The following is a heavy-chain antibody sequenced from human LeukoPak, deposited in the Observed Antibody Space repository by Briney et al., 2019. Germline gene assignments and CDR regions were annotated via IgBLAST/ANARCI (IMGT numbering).Heavy chain of an antibody. J-gene: IGHJ4*02. CDR3: ASHPGYCSGGSCYYYYFDY. V-gene: IGHV1-69*05. CDR1: GGTFSSYA. Sequence: SVKVSCKASGGTFSSYAISWVRQAPGQGLEWMERIIPIFGTANYAQKLQGRVTITTDESTSTAYMELSSLRSEDTAVYYCASHPGYCSGGSCYYYYFDYWGQGTLVTVSS. CDR2: IIPIFGTA. D-gene: IGHD2-15*01.